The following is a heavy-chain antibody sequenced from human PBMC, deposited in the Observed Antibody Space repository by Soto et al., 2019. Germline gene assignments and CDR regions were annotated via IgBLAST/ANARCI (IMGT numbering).Heavy chain of an antibody. D-gene: IGHD2-2*01. CDR2: VYHSGSA. CDR3: ARNAVVSAALDP. J-gene: IGHJ5*02. CDR1: GASISSSHW. V-gene: IGHV4-4*02. Sequence: SETLSLTCNVSGASISSSHWWCWLRQPPGKGLEWIGEVYHSGSANYNPSLESRVTMSVDKSKNQFSLRLSSVTAADTALYYCARNAVVSAALDPWGQGTLVTVSS.